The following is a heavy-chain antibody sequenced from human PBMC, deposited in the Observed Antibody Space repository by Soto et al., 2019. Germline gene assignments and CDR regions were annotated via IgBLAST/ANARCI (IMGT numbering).Heavy chain of an antibody. V-gene: IGHV4-39*01. J-gene: IGHJ4*02. CDR1: GVSISDTSYY. CDR3: ARQGSY. CDR2: IYFNGNT. Sequence: QLQLQESGPGLVKPSETLSLTCTVSGVSISDTSYYWGWIRQPPGNGLEWIGTIYFNGNTFYNPSLKSRLTISVDTSSNQFSLRLTSVTAADTAVYYCARQGSYWGQGTLVAVSS.